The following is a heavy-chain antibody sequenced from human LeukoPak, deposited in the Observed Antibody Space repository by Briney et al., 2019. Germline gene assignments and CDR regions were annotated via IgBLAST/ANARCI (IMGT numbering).Heavy chain of an antibody. CDR1: GGSFSGYY. J-gene: IGHJ5*02. Sequence: SETLSLTCAVYGGSFSGYYWAWIRQPPGMRLEWIGEINHRGTTTYNPSLKSRVTISVDTSRNQFSLTLTSVTAADAAIYYCATAALTGWTFDPWGQGTLVTVSS. D-gene: IGHD4/OR15-4a*01. CDR2: INHRGTT. CDR3: ATAALTGWTFDP. V-gene: IGHV4-34*01.